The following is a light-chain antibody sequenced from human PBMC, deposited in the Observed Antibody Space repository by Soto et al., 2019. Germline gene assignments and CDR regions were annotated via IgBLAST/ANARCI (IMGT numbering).Light chain of an antibody. V-gene: IGLV2-14*01. Sequence: QSALTQPASVSGSPGQSITISCTGTSSDVGGYNYVSWYQQHPGEAPKLMIYDVYNRPSGVSYRFSGSKSGNTASLTISGLQAEDEADYYCSSYTSDTTRDVVSGGGTKVTVL. CDR1: SSDVGGYNY. CDR2: DVY. J-gene: IGLJ2*01. CDR3: SSYTSDTTRDVV.